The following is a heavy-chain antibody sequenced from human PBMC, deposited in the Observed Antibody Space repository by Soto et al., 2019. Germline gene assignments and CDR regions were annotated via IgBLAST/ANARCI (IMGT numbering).Heavy chain of an antibody. V-gene: IGHV3-9*01. Sequence: GGSLRLSCAASGFTFDHYAMHWVRQAPGTGLEWVSGISWNSASIGYADSVKGRFTISRDNAKNSLYLQMNNLRTEDTALYYCAKVYGLGSYYNGPSFDYWGQGTLVTVSS. J-gene: IGHJ4*02. D-gene: IGHD3-10*01. CDR2: ISWNSASI. CDR1: GFTFDHYA. CDR3: AKVYGLGSYYNGPSFDY.